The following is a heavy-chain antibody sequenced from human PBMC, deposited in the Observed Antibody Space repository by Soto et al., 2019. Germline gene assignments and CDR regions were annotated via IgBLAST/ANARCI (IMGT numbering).Heavy chain of an antibody. CDR3: ATQTRLTIFGVVRKNGYFDY. J-gene: IGHJ4*02. CDR1: GDTFSSHA. CDR2: IIPIFGTE. D-gene: IGHD3-3*01. Sequence: QVQLVQSGAEVKKPGSSVKVSCKASGDTFSSHAISWVRQAPGQGLEWMGEIIPIFGTENNTQKFQGRVTITADKSTSTAYMELSSLRSEDTAVYYCATQTRLTIFGVVRKNGYFDYWGQGTLVTVSS. V-gene: IGHV1-69*06.